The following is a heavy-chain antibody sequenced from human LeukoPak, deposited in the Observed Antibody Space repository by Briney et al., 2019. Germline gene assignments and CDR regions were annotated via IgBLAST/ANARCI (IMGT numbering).Heavy chain of an antibody. CDR1: GYTFTGYY. D-gene: IGHD1-26*01. CDR3: AREPEMGATDY. Sequence: ASVKVSCKASGYTFTGYYMHSVRHAPGQGLEWMGWINPNSGGTNYAQKFQGRGTMTRHTSISTAYMELSRLRSDDTAVYYCAREPEMGATDYWGQGTLVTVSS. CDR2: INPNSGGT. J-gene: IGHJ4*02. V-gene: IGHV1-2*02.